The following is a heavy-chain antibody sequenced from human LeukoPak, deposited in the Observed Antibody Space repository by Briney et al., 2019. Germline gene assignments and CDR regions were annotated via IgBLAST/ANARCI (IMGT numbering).Heavy chain of an antibody. CDR2: ISAYNGNT. J-gene: IGHJ6*02. V-gene: IGHV1-18*01. CDR1: GYTFTSYG. Sequence: ASVKVSCKAFGYTFTSYGISWVRQAPGQGLEWMGWISAYNGNTNYAQKLQGRVTMTTDTSTSTAYMELRSLRSDDTAVYYCARIDLPPDYYYGMDVWGQGTTVTVSS. CDR3: ARIDLPPDYYYGMDV.